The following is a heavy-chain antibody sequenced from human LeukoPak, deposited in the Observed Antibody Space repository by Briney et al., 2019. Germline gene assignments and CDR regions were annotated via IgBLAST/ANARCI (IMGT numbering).Heavy chain of an antibody. D-gene: IGHD6-13*01. V-gene: IGHV3-48*04. J-gene: IGHJ4*02. Sequence: GGSLRLSCAASGFTFSSYSMNWVRQAPGKGLEWVSYISSSSSTIYYADSVKGRFTISRDNAKNSLYLQMNSLRAEDTAVYYCARDPPDSSSWYDLLDYWGQGTLVTVSS. CDR2: ISSSSSTI. CDR1: GFTFSSYS. CDR3: ARDPPDSSSWYDLLDY.